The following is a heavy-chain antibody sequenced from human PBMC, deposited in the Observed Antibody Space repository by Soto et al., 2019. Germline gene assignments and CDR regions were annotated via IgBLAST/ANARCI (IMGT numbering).Heavy chain of an antibody. CDR1: GDRVSSNSAA. D-gene: IGHD3-3*01. CDR2: TYYRSKWYI. Sequence: RTQTLSLTCAISGDRVSSNSAAWNLIRQSPSRGLEWLGRTYYRSKWYIDYALSVKSRITINPDTTKNQLSLQLDSVTPEDTAVYYCARARDYDAWSGYTSQYYYYGMDVWGQGTTVTVSS. V-gene: IGHV6-1*01. CDR3: ARARDYDAWSGYTSQYYYYGMDV. J-gene: IGHJ6*02.